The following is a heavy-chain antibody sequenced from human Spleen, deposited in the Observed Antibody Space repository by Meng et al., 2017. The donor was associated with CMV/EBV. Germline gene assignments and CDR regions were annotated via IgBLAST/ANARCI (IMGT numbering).Heavy chain of an antibody. V-gene: IGHV1-8*01. CDR1: GYTFTSYD. D-gene: IGHD1-1*01. CDR3: ARFPTGTLYDY. J-gene: IGHJ4*02. Sequence: GESLKISCKASGYTFTSYDINWVRQATGQGLEWMGWMNPNSGNTGYAQKFQGRVTMTRNTSISTAYMELSSLRSEDTAVYYCARFPTGTLYDYWGQGTLVTVSS. CDR2: MNPNSGNT.